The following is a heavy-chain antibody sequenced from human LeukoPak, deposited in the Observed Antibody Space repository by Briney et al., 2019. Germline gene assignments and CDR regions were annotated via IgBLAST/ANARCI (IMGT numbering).Heavy chain of an antibody. CDR2: IKQDGGEG. J-gene: IGHJ3*02. CDR3: AREGRPNAFDI. CDR1: GFSFSSNW. D-gene: IGHD1-1*01. V-gene: IGHV3-7*01. Sequence: GGSLRLSCAASGFSFSSNWMNWVRQAPGKGLEWVANIKQDGGEGFYVDSVRGRFTISRDNAKNSLYLQMNSLRAEDTAVYYCAREGRPNAFDIWGQGTMVTVSS.